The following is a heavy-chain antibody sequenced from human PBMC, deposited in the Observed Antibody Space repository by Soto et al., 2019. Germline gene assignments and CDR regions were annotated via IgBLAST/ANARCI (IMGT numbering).Heavy chain of an antibody. J-gene: IGHJ4*02. CDR2: IRSKAYGGTT. CDR1: GFTFSNAW. CDR3: TRPGAYDSSGYGRSRIY. Sequence: PGGSLRLSCAASGFTFSNAWMSWFRQAPGKGLEWVGFIRSKAYGGTTEYAASVKGRFTISRDDSKSIAYLQMNSLKTEVTAVYYCTRPGAYDSSGYGRSRIYWGQGTLVTVSS. D-gene: IGHD3-22*01. V-gene: IGHV3-49*03.